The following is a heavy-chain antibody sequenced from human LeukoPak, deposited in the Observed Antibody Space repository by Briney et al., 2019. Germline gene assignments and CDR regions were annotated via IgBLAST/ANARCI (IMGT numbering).Heavy chain of an antibody. CDR1: GFTFSSYA. V-gene: IGHV3-64*01. CDR2: ISSNGGST. J-gene: IGHJ4*02. Sequence: GGSLRLSCAASGFTFSSYAMHWVRQAPGKGLEYVSAISSNGGSTYYANSVKGRFTISRDNSKNTLYLQMGSLRAEDMAVYYCARGGTGTTKGLPFDYWGQGTLVTVSS. D-gene: IGHD1-1*01. CDR3: ARGGTGTTKGLPFDY.